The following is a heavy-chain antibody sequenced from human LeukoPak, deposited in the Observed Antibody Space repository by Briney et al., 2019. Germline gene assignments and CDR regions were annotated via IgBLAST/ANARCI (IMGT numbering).Heavy chain of an antibody. CDR1: GYTFTSYD. J-gene: IGHJ4*02. CDR2: MNPNSGNT. D-gene: IGHD5-18*01. Sequence: ASVKVSCKASGYTFTSYDINWVRQATGQGLEWMGWMNPNSGNTGYAQKFQGRVTMTRNTSISTAYMELSRLRSEDTAVYYCASLGYSYGYTDYWGQGTLVTVSS. CDR3: ASLGYSYGYTDY. V-gene: IGHV1-8*01.